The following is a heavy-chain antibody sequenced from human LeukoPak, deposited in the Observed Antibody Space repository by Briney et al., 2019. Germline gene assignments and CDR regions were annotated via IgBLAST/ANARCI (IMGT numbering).Heavy chain of an antibody. CDR1: GDSVSSNSVT. CDR2: TYYRSRWYN. V-gene: IGHV6-1*01. D-gene: IGHD3-22*01. CDR3: ARDLGQYYDTSDNWFDP. Sequence: SQTLSLTCAISGDSVSSNSVTWNWIRQSPSRGLEWLGRTYYRSRWYNDYAESVKSRITINPGTSENQFSLQLNSVTPEDTAVYYCARDLGQYYDTSDNWFDPWGQGTLVTVSS. J-gene: IGHJ5*02.